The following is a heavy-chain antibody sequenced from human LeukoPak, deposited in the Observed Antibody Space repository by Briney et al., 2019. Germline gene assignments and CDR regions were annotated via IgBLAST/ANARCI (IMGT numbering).Heavy chain of an antibody. D-gene: IGHD1-26*01. CDR1: DGFISSSHYY. V-gene: IGHV4-39*07. CDR3: ARGQGATVPQVGKNWFDP. CDR2: IYYSGST. Sequence: SETLSLTCIVSDGFISSSHYYWGWIRQPPGKGLEWIGNIYYSGSTYYNPSLKSRVTISLDTSKNQFSLKLTSVTGADTAIYYCARGQGATVPQVGKNWFDPWGKGNRVTVSS. J-gene: IGHJ5*02.